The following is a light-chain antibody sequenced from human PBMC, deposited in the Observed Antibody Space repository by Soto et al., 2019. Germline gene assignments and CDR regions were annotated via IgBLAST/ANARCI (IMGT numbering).Light chain of an antibody. CDR3: MQATQFPRTWT. CDR2: KIS. V-gene: IGKV2-24*01. Sequence: DIVLTQTPLSSPVTLGQPASISCRSSQSLVHSDGKTYLSWLQQRPGQPPRLLIYKISKRFSGVPDRFSGSGAGTDFTLKISRVEAEDVGVYYCMQATQFPRTWTFGQGTKVEIK. CDR1: QSLVHSDGKTY. J-gene: IGKJ1*01.